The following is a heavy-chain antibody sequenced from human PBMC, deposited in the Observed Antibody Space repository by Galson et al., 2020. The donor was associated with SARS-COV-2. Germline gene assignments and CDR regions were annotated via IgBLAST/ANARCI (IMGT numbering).Heavy chain of an antibody. D-gene: IGHD4-17*01. V-gene: IGHV1-2*02. CDR3: ARADYLLSKGYNWFDP. Sequence: ASVKVSCKASGYTFTGYYMHWVRQAPGQGLEWMGWINPHTGGTHYVQNFQGRVTMTRDTSISIFYMELTRLRSDDTAVYYCARADYLLSKGYNWFDPWGQGTLVTVSS. CDR1: GYTFTGYY. CDR2: INPHTGGT. J-gene: IGHJ5*02.